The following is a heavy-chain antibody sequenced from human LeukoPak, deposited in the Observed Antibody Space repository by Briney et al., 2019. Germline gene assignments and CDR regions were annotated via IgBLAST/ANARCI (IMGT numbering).Heavy chain of an antibody. D-gene: IGHD3-10*01. CDR2: ISYDGSNK. CDR3: ARNYYYGSGSSYGMDV. V-gene: IGHV3-30-3*01. CDR1: GFTFSSYA. Sequence: GGFLRLSCAASGFTFSSYAMHWVRQAPGKGLEWVAVISYDGSNKYYADSVKGRFTISRDNSKNTLYLQMNSLRAEDTAVYYCARNYYYGSGSSYGMDVWGQGTTVTVSS. J-gene: IGHJ6*02.